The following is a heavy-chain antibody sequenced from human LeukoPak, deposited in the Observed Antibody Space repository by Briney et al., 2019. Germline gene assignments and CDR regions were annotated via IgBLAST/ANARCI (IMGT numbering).Heavy chain of an antibody. CDR1: GFTFSSYS. D-gene: IGHD3-3*01. V-gene: IGHV3-30*03. J-gene: IGHJ4*02. Sequence: GGSLRLSCAASGFTFSSYSMNWVRQAPGKGLEWVAVISYDGSNKYYADSVKGRFTISRDNSKNTLYLQMNSLRAEDTAVYYCARDIGFWSGSDFDYWGQGTLVTVSS. CDR3: ARDIGFWSGSDFDY. CDR2: ISYDGSNK.